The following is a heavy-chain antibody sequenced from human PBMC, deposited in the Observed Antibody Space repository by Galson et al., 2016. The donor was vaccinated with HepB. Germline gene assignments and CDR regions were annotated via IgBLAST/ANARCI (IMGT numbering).Heavy chain of an antibody. D-gene: IGHD3-10*01. Sequence: SETLSLTCTVSGSSISSYFWSWIRQPPGKGLEWIGYIFDTGSTKYNPSLESRVTISVDTSKKQFSLKLNSVTAVDPAVYYCARGPLWFGDIDSWGQGTLVTVSP. CDR2: IFDTGST. V-gene: IGHV4-59*01. CDR1: GSSISSYF. CDR3: ARGPLWFGDIDS. J-gene: IGHJ4*02.